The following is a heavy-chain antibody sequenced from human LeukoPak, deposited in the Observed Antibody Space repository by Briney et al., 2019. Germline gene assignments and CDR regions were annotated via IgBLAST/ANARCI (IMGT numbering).Heavy chain of an antibody. CDR3: ARGLRGSPAFDQ. CDR1: GYIFNGYY. CDR2: IDPNSGGT. D-gene: IGHD5-12*01. Sequence: ASVKVSCKASGYIFNGYYMHWVRQAPGQGLEWMGWIDPNSGGTNYAQNFQGRVTMTRDTSISTAYMELSRLRSDDTAVYYCARGLRGSPAFDQWGQGTLVTVSS. J-gene: IGHJ4*02. V-gene: IGHV1-2*02.